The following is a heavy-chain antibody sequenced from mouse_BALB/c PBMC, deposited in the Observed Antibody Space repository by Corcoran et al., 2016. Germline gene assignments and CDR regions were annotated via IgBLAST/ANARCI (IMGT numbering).Heavy chain of an antibody. V-gene: IGHV9-3-1*01. CDR2: INTYTGEP. J-gene: IGHJ4*01. Sequence: QIQLVQSGPELKKPGETVKISCKASGYTFTNYGMNWVKQAPGKGLKWMGWINTYTGEPTYADDFKGRFAFSLDTYASTAYLQINNLKNEDTATYFCAREPYAMDYWGQGTSVTVSS. CDR1: GYTFTNYG. CDR3: AREPYAMDY.